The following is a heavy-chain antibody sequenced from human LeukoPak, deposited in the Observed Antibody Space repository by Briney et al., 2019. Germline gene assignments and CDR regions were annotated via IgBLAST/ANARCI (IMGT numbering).Heavy chain of an antibody. J-gene: IGHJ6*03. CDR1: GGSISSYY. D-gene: IGHD5-12*01. Sequence: SETLSLTCTVSGGSISSYYWSWIRQPAGKGLEWIGRIYTSGSTNYNPSLKSRVTMSVDTSKNQFSLKLGSVTAADTAVYYCAGYSGYDWGYYYYYMDVWGKGTTVTVSS. V-gene: IGHV4-4*07. CDR3: AGYSGYDWGYYYYYMDV. CDR2: IYTSGST.